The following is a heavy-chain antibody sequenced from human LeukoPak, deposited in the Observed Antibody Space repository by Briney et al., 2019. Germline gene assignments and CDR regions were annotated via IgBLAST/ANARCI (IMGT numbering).Heavy chain of an antibody. CDR2: IRYDGSNK. Sequence: GGSLRLSCAASGFTFSSYGMHWVRQAPGKGLEWVAFIRYDGSNKYYADSVKGRFTISRDNSKNTLYLQMNSLRAEDTAVYYCARDKGRIGKNWFDPWGQGTLVTVSS. CDR1: GFTFSSYG. D-gene: IGHD4-23*01. V-gene: IGHV3-30*02. J-gene: IGHJ5*02. CDR3: ARDKGRIGKNWFDP.